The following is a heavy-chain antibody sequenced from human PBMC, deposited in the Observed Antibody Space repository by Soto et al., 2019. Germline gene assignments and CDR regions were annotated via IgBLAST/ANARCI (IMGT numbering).Heavy chain of an antibody. Sequence: QVQLVESGGGVVQPGRSLRLSCAASGFTFSSYGMHWVRQAPGKGLEWVAVILYDGSNKYYADSVKGRFTISRDNSKNTLYLQVNSLRAEDTAVYYWAKARWWDYYYGMDVWGQGTTVTVSS. CDR3: AKARWWDYYYGMDV. D-gene: IGHD2-8*02. J-gene: IGHJ6*02. CDR1: GFTFSSYG. CDR2: ILYDGSNK. V-gene: IGHV3-30*18.